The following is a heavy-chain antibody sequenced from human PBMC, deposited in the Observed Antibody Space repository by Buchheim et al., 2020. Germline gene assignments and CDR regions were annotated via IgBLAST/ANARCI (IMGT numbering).Heavy chain of an antibody. J-gene: IGHJ6*02. CDR3: AKDLYFYDSSGYYPYYYFYFGMDV. CDR2: ILYDGSNK. D-gene: IGHD3-22*01. CDR1: GFTFSSYG. V-gene: IGHV3-30*18. Sequence: QVQLVESGGGVVQPGRSLRLSCAASGFTFSSYGMHWVRQAPGKGLEWVAVILYDGSNKYYADSVKGRFSISRNNSKNTLNLQMNSLRAEDTAVYYCAKDLYFYDSSGYYPYYYFYFGMDVWGQGTT.